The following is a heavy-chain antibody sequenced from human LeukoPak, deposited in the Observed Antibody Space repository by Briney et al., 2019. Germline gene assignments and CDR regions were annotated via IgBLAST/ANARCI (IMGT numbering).Heavy chain of an antibody. Sequence: GESLKISCKGSGYSFTSYWIGWVRQMPGKGLEWMGIIYPGDSDTRYSPSFQGQVTISADKSISTAYLQWSSLKASDTVMYYCARHALTVTTTNWFDPWGQGTLVTVSS. V-gene: IGHV5-51*01. J-gene: IGHJ5*02. D-gene: IGHD4-17*01. CDR3: ARHALTVTTTNWFDP. CDR2: IYPGDSDT. CDR1: GYSFTSYW.